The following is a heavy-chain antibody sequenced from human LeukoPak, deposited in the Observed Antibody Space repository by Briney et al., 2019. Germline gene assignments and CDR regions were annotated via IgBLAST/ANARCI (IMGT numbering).Heavy chain of an antibody. Sequence: SETLSLTCAVYGGSFSGYYWSWIRQPPGKGLEWIGEINHSGSTNYNPSLKSRVTISVDTSKNQFSLKLSSVTAADTAVYYCGGWSGAFDIWGQGTMVTVSS. CDR3: GGWSGAFDI. D-gene: IGHD2-15*01. J-gene: IGHJ3*02. CDR1: GGSFSGYY. V-gene: IGHV4-34*01. CDR2: INHSGST.